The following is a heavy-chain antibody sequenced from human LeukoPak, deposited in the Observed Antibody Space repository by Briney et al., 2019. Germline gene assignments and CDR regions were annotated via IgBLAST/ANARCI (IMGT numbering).Heavy chain of an antibody. CDR1: GYTFTGYY. Sequence: GASVKVSCKASGYTFTGYYMHWVRQAPGQGLEWMGWINPNSGGTNYAQKFQGWVTTTRDTSISTAYMELSRLRSDDTAVYYCARGDYCSGGSCYGYYFDYWGQGTLVTVSS. J-gene: IGHJ4*02. CDR2: INPNSGGT. V-gene: IGHV1-2*04. CDR3: ARGDYCSGGSCYGYYFDY. D-gene: IGHD2-15*01.